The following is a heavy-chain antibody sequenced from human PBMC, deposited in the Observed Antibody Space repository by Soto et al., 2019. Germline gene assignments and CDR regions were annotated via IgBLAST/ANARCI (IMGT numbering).Heavy chain of an antibody. CDR2: ISSSGSTI. D-gene: IGHD1-26*01. CDR3: ARGSKYSGSYFWFDP. V-gene: IGHV3-48*03. J-gene: IGHJ5*02. Sequence: GGSLRLSCAASGFTFSSYEMNRVRQAPGKGLEWVSYISSSGSTIYYADSVKGRFTISRDNAKNSLYLQMNSLRAEDTAVYYCARGSKYSGSYFWFDPWGQGTLVTVSS. CDR1: GFTFSSYE.